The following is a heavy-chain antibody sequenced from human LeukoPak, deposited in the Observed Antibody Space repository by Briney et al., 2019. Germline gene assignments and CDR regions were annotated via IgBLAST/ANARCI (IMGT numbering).Heavy chain of an antibody. J-gene: IGHJ4*02. Sequence: SETLSLTCAVYGGSFSGYYWSWIRQPPGKGLEWIGEINHSGSTNYNPSLKSRVTMSVDTSKNQFSLKLSSVTAADTAVYYCARAGNTRFDYWGQGTLVTVSS. CDR2: INHSGST. CDR1: GGSFSGYY. CDR3: ARAGNTRFDY. V-gene: IGHV4-34*01. D-gene: IGHD2/OR15-2a*01.